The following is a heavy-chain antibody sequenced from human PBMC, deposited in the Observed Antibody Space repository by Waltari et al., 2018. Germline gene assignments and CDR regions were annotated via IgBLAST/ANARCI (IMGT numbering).Heavy chain of an antibody. CDR1: GFTFSSYA. D-gene: IGHD4-17*01. Sequence: QVQLVESGGGVVQPGRSLRLSCAASGFTFSSYAMHWVRQAPGKGLEWVAVISYDGSNKYYADSVKGRFTISRDNSKNTLYLQMNSLRAEDTAVYYCARDRATVIWYYYMDVWGKGTTVTVSS. J-gene: IGHJ6*03. CDR2: ISYDGSNK. CDR3: ARDRATVIWYYYMDV. V-gene: IGHV3-30-3*01.